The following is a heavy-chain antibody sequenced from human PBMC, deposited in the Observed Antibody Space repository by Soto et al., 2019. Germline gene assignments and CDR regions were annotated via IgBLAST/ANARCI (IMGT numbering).Heavy chain of an antibody. V-gene: IGHV3-30-3*01. D-gene: IGHD3-10*01. CDR1: GFTFSSYA. J-gene: IGHJ4*02. CDR3: ARIGSCY. Sequence: VGSLRLSCAASGFTFSSYAMHWVRQAPGKGLEWVAVISYDGSNKYYADSVKGRFTISRDNSKNTLYLQMNSLRAEDTAVYYCARIGSCYWGQGTLVTVSS. CDR2: ISYDGSNK.